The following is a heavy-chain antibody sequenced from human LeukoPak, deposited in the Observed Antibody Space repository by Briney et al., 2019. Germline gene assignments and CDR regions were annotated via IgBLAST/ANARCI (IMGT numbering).Heavy chain of an antibody. CDR3: ATDPGIAVAGPGY. J-gene: IGHJ4*02. CDR2: IYHSGST. D-gene: IGHD6-19*01. Sequence: SETLSLTRAVSGYSISSGYYWGWIRQPPGKGLEWIGSIYHSGSTYYNPSLKSRVTISVDTSKNQFSLKLSSVTAADTAVYYCATDPGIAVAGPGYWGQGTLVTISS. V-gene: IGHV4-38-2*01. CDR1: GYSISSGYY.